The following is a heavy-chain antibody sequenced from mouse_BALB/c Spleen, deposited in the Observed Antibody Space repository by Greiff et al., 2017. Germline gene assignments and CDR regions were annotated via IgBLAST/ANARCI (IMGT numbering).Heavy chain of an antibody. CDR1: GYTFSSYW. CDR3: ARRDYLFAY. D-gene: IGHD5-5*01. V-gene: IGHV1-9*01. J-gene: IGHJ3*01. CDR2: LLPGSGST. Sequence: QVQLQQSGAELMKPGASVKISCKATGYTFSSYWIEWVKQRPGHGLEWIGELLPGSGSTNYNEKFKGKATFTADTSSNTAYMQLSSLTSEDSAVYYCARRDYLFAYWGQGTLVTVSA.